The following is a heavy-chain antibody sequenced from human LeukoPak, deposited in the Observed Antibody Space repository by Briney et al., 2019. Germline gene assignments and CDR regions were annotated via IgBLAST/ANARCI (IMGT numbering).Heavy chain of an antibody. Sequence: GGSLRLSCAASGFSFSSYWMSWVRQAPGKGLEWVANIKQDGSEKYYVDSVKGRFTISRDNSKNTLYLQMNSLRAEDTAVYYCARGTDFWSGSDYYYYMDVWGKGTTVTVSS. CDR2: IKQDGSEK. CDR1: GFSFSSYW. V-gene: IGHV3-7*01. D-gene: IGHD3-3*01. J-gene: IGHJ6*03. CDR3: ARGTDFWSGSDYYYYMDV.